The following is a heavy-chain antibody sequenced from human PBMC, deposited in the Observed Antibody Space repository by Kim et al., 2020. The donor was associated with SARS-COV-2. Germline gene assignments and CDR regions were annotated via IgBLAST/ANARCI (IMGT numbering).Heavy chain of an antibody. CDR2: IRSKAYGGTT. CDR3: TRVWGYCSSTSCYYYFDY. V-gene: IGHV3-49*03. Sequence: GGSLRLSCTASGFTFGDYAMSWFRQAPGKGLEWVGFIRSKAYGGTTEYAASVKGRFTISRDDSKSIAYLQMNSLKTEDTAVYYCTRVWGYCSSTSCYYYFDYWGQGTLVTVSS. J-gene: IGHJ4*02. CDR1: GFTFGDYA. D-gene: IGHD2-2*01.